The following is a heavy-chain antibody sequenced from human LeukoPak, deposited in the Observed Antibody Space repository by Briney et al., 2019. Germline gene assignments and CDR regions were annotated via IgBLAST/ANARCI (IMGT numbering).Heavy chain of an antibody. J-gene: IGHJ3*02. CDR3: ARDVGCSSTSCYKVGAFDI. CDR2: IIPIFGTA. D-gene: IGHD2-2*02. V-gene: IGHV1-69*06. Sequence: SVKVSCKASGGTFSSYAISWVRQAPGQGLEWMGGIIPIFGTANYAQKFQGRVTITADKSTSTAYMELSSLRSEDTAVYYCARDVGCSSTSCYKVGAFDIWGPGTMVTVSS. CDR1: GGTFSSYA.